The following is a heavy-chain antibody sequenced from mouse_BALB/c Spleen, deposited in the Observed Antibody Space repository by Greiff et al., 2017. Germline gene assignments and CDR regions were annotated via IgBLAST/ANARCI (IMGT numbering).Heavy chain of an antibody. Sequence: DVQLQESGPGLVKPSQSLSLTCSVTGYSITSGYYWNWIRQFPGNKLEWMGYISYDGSNNYNPSLKNRISITRDTSKNQFFLKLNSVTTEDTATYYCARQLAHFDYWGQGTTLTVSS. J-gene: IGHJ2*01. V-gene: IGHV3-6*02. CDR1: GYSITSGYY. CDR2: ISYDGSN. D-gene: IGHD4-1*02. CDR3: ARQLAHFDY.